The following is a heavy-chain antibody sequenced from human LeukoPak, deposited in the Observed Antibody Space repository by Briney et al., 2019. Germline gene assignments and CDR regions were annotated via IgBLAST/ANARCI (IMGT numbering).Heavy chain of an antibody. J-gene: IGHJ4*02. CDR1: GFTFSSYW. D-gene: IGHD3-10*01. V-gene: IGHV3-74*01. CDR2: INSDGSST. Sequence: GGSLRLSFAASGFTFSSYWMHWVRQAPGKGLVWVSRINSDGSSTSYADSVKGRFTISRDNAKNTLYLQMNSLRAEDTAVYYCARVWGRSGSYPDYWGQGTLVTVSS. CDR3: ARVWGRSGSYPDY.